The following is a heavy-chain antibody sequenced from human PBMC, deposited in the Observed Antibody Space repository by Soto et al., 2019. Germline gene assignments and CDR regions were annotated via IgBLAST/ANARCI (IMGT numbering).Heavy chain of an antibody. Sequence: PSETLSLTCAVYGGSFSGYYWSWIRQPPGKGLEWIGEINHSGSTNYNPSLKSRVTISVDTSKNQFSLKLSSVTAADTAVYYCARAGSIPMVRGVTYAFDIWGQGTMVT. D-gene: IGHD3-10*01. J-gene: IGHJ3*02. CDR1: GGSFSGYY. CDR2: INHSGST. V-gene: IGHV4-34*01. CDR3: ARAGSIPMVRGVTYAFDI.